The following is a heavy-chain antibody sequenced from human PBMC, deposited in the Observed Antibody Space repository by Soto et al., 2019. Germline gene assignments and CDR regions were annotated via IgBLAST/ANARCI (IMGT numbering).Heavy chain of an antibody. Sequence: QVPLVQSGCELKKPGASVKVSCKASGYTFTSYAMNWVRQAPGQGLEWMGWINTNTGNPTYAQGFTGRFVFSLDTSVSTAYLQICSLKDEDTAVYYCASNEQQLEDAFDIWGQGTMVTVSS. CDR2: INTNTGNP. V-gene: IGHV7-4-1*01. J-gene: IGHJ3*02. CDR3: ASNEQQLEDAFDI. CDR1: GYTFTSYA. D-gene: IGHD6-13*01.